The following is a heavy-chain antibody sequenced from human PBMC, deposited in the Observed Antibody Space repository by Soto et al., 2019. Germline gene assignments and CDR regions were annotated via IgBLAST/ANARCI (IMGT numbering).Heavy chain of an antibody. CDR1: GGSFSGYY. V-gene: IGHV4-34*01. J-gene: IGHJ6*02. Sequence: QVQLQQWGAGLLKPSETLSLTCAVYGGSFSGYYWSWIRQPPGKGLEWIGEINHSGSTNYNPSLKSRVTISVDTSKNQFSPKLSSVTAADTAVYYCARGYSYGYSYYYYGMDVWGQGTTVTVSS. D-gene: IGHD5-18*01. CDR2: INHSGST. CDR3: ARGYSYGYSYYYYGMDV.